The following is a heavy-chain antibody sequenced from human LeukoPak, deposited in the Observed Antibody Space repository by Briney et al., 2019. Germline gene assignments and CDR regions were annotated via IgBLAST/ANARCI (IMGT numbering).Heavy chain of an antibody. CDR1: GGSISHYY. J-gene: IGHJ4*02. V-gene: IGHV4-59*12. D-gene: IGHD6-13*01. CDR2: IYYSGGT. Sequence: PSEALSLSFTVSGGSISHYYGSWIRQPPGKGLEWIGYIYYSGGTNYNPSIKSRVTISVATSTTHLSLKLSSVNDADTDVYSCARVSSSWYQEDYWGQGTLVTVSS. CDR3: ARVSSSWYQEDY.